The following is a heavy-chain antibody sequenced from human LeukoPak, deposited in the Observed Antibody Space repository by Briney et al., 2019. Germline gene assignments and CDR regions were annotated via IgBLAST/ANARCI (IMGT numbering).Heavy chain of an antibody. J-gene: IGHJ1*01. Sequence: GGSLRLSCAASGFTFSSYGMHWVRQAPGKGLEWVAFIRYDGSNKYYADSVKGRFTISRDNSKNTLYLQMNSLRAEDTAVYYCAKDGDLEYCSGGSCYSASGGFQHWGQGTLVTVSS. CDR3: AKDGDLEYCSGGSCYSASGGFQH. D-gene: IGHD2-15*01. CDR2: IRYDGSNK. CDR1: GFTFSSYG. V-gene: IGHV3-30*02.